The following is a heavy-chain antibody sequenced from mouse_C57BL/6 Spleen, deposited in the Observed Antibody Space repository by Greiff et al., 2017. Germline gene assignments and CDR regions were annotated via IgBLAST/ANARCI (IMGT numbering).Heavy chain of an antibody. J-gene: IGHJ4*01. CDR1: GFSLTSYG. Sequence: VQLQESGPGLVAPSQSLSITCTVSGFSLTSYGVSGVRQPPGKGLEWLGVVWGDGGTNYHSALISRLSISKDNSKSQVFLKLNSLQTDDTATYYCATYGNYALGSYYYAMDYWGQGTSVTVSS. V-gene: IGHV2-3*01. D-gene: IGHD2-1*01. CDR3: ATYGNYALGSYYYAMDY. CDR2: VWGDGGT.